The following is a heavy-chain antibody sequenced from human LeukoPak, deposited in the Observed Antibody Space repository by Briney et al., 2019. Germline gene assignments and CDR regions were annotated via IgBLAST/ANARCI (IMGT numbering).Heavy chain of an antibody. J-gene: IGHJ5*02. CDR2: IYYSGST. CDR1: GGSISSGGYY. D-gene: IGHD3-22*01. Sequence: PSETLSLICTVSGGSISSGGYYWSWIRQHPGKGLEWIGYIYYSGSTYYNPSLKSRVTISVDTSKNQFSLKLSSVTAADTAVYYCARGYSSGYYYAETKSTYNWFDPWGQGTLVTVSS. CDR3: ARGYSSGYYYAETKSTYNWFDP. V-gene: IGHV4-31*03.